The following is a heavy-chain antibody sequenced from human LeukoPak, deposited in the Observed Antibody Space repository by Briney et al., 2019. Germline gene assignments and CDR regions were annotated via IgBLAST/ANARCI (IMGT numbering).Heavy chain of an antibody. CDR2: ISYDGSNK. CDR3: ARDGGGIVVVPAAAYYYYRAV. V-gene: IGHV3-30-3*01. D-gene: IGHD2-2*01. Sequence: GGSLRLSCAASGFTFSSYAMHWVRQAPGKGLEWVAVISYDGSNKYYADSVKGRFTISRDNSKNTLYLQMNSLRAEDTAVYYCARDGGGIVVVPAAAYYYYRAVWGKGTRVTVPS. CDR1: GFTFSSYA. J-gene: IGHJ6*03.